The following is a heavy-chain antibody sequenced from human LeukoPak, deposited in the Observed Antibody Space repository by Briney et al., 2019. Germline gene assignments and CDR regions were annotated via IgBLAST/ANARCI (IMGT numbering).Heavy chain of an antibody. J-gene: IGHJ4*02. CDR2: IIPILGIA. V-gene: IGHV1-69*04. D-gene: IGHD2-2*01. CDR3: ASPLYCSSTSCPPGGY. Sequence: SVKVSCKASGGTFSSYAIGWVRQAPGQGLEWMGRIIPILGIANYAQKFQGRVTITADKSTSTAYMELSSLRSEDTAVYYCASPLYCSSTSCPPGGYWGQGTLVTVSS. CDR1: GGTFSSYA.